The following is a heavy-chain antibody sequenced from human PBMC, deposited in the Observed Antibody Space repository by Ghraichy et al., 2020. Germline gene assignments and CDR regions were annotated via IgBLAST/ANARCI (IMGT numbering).Heavy chain of an antibody. CDR3: ARGITMVRGVMYNWFDP. J-gene: IGHJ5*02. CDR1: GFTFSSYS. V-gene: IGHV3-21*01. D-gene: IGHD3-10*01. Sequence: GSLRLSCAASGFTFSSYSMNWVRQAPGKGLEWVSSISSSSSYIYYADSVKGRFTISRDNAKNSLYLQMNSLRAEDTAVYYCARGITMVRGVMYNWFDPWGQGTLVTVSS. CDR2: ISSSSSYI.